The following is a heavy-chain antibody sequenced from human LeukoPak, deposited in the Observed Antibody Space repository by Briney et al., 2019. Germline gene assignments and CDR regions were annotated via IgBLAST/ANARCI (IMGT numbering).Heavy chain of an antibody. CDR1: GYTFTSYA. D-gene: IGHD4-17*01. CDR3: ARTTVTTGAHAFDI. V-gene: IGHV1-3*01. Sequence: ASVMVSCKASGYTFTSYAMHWVRQAPGQRLEWMGWINAGNGNTKYSQKFQGRVTITRDTSASTAYMELSSLRSEDTAVYYCARTTVTTGAHAFDIWGQGTMVTVSS. CDR2: INAGNGNT. J-gene: IGHJ3*02.